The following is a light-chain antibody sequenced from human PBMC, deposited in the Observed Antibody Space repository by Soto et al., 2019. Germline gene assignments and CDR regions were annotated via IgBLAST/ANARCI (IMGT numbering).Light chain of an antibody. Sequence: DIQMTQSPSTLSASIGDRVTITSRASQTINNWLAWYQQKPGKAPNLLIYHASNLETGVPSRFSGSAFGTELTLTISSLQPDDFATYYCQHYNRYPWTFGQGTKVEIK. V-gene: IGKV1-5*01. J-gene: IGKJ1*01. CDR3: QHYNRYPWT. CDR2: HAS. CDR1: QTINNW.